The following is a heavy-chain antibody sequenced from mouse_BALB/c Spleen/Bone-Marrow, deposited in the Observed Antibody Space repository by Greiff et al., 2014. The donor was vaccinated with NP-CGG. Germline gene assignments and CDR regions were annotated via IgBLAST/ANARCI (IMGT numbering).Heavy chain of an antibody. D-gene: IGHD4-1*01. J-gene: IGHJ1*01. CDR3: ARELGRWSCDV. CDR1: GYAFTNYF. Sequence: QVQLKESGAELVRPGTSVKVSCKASGYAFTNYFIEWIKQRPGQGLEWIGVINPGSGGTNYNEKFKVKATLTADKSSNTAYMQLSSRTSDDSAMYFCARELGRWSCDVWGAGTPVTVSA. V-gene: IGHV1-54*01. CDR2: INPGSGGT.